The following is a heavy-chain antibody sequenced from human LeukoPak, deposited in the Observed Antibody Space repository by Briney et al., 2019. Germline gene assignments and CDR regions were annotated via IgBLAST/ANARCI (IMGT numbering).Heavy chain of an antibody. CDR3: ARGDTSGYGLYDY. CDR2: ISDAGGGA. J-gene: IGHJ4*02. CDR1: GFTLSSYA. Sequence: GGSLRLSCAASGFTLSSYAMNWVRQSPGKGLEWVSAISDAGGGAYYADSVKGRFTVSRDSSKNTLYLQLTSLRADDTAVYYCARGDTSGYGLYDYWGQGTLVTVSS. D-gene: IGHD3-22*01. V-gene: IGHV3-23*01.